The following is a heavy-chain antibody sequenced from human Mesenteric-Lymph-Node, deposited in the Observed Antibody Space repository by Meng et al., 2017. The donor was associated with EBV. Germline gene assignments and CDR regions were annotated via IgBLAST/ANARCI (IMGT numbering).Heavy chain of an antibody. CDR1: GYTFTSYG. J-gene: IGHJ4*02. V-gene: IGHV1-18*01. CDR3: ARWDQYHDSSGYDY. Sequence: QVQLVHSGAEVKKPGASVKVSCKAFGYTFTSYGISWVRQAPGEGPEWMGWISGHNGNTNYAQKFQGRVTLTTDTSTSTAYMELRSLRSDDTAVYYCARWDQYHDSSGYDYWGQGTLVTVSS. CDR2: ISGHNGNT. D-gene: IGHD3-22*01.